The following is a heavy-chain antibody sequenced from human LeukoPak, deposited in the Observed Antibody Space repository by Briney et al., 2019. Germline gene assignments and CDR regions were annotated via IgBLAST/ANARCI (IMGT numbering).Heavy chain of an antibody. CDR2: MNPNSGNT. CDR1: AYTFTSYD. D-gene: IGHD2-2*01. V-gene: IGHV1-8*03. Sequence: GASVKVSCKASAYTFTSYDINWVRQATGQGLEWMGWMNPNSGNTGYAQKFQGRVTITRNTSISTAYMELSSLRSEDTAVYYCAREAKDSGTDYWGQGTLVTVSS. J-gene: IGHJ4*02. CDR3: AREAKDSGTDY.